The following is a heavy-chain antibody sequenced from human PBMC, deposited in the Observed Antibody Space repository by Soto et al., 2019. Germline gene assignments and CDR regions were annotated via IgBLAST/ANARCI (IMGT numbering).Heavy chain of an antibody. CDR2: ISYDGSNK. CDR1: GFTFSSYA. J-gene: IGHJ4*02. CDR3: ARAPGVAAAFFGSELPLDY. D-gene: IGHD6-13*01. V-gene: IGHV3-30-3*01. Sequence: GGSLRLSCAASGFTFSSYAMHWVRQAPGKGLEWVAVISYDGSNKYYADSVKGRFTISRDNSKNTLYLQMNSLRAEDTAVYYCARAPGVAAAFFGSELPLDYWGQGTLVTVSS.